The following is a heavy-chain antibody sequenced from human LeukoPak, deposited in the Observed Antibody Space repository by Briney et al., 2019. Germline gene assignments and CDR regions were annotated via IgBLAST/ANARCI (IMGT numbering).Heavy chain of an antibody. D-gene: IGHD5-18*01. CDR1: GGSISSGGYY. CDR2: IYYSGST. J-gene: IGHJ4*02. V-gene: IGHV4-31*03. CDR3: ATYSYGYLDY. Sequence: PSETLSLTCTVPGGSISSGGYYWSWIRQHPGKGLEWIGHIYYSGSTYYNPSLKSRVTISVDTSKNQFSLKLSSVTAADTAVYYCATYSYGYLDYWGQGTLVTVSS.